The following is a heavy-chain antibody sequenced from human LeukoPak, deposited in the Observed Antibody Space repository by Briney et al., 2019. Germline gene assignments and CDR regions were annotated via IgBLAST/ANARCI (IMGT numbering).Heavy chain of an antibody. V-gene: IGHV3-53*01. CDR3: ARDGYGYNYMDV. D-gene: IGHD5-12*01. Sequence: GGSLRLSCAASGLSDSSNFMSWVRQAPGKGLEWVSVIYSGGTTYNADSVRGRFTISRDNSKNTLYLQMNSLRAEDKAVYYCARDGYGYNYMDVWGKGTTVTVSS. CDR1: GLSDSSNF. J-gene: IGHJ6*03. CDR2: IYSGGTT.